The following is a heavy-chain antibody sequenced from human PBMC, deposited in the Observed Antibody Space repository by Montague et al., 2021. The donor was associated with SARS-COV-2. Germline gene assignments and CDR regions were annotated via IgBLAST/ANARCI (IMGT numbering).Heavy chain of an antibody. V-gene: IGHV4-39*01. CDR2: ISYTGST. CDR3: ARLPLVSSWSRAAGYYYYGMDV. CDR1: GGSISRSTSS. Sequence: SETLSLTCTVSGGSISRSTSSWAWIRQPPGKGLEWIGSISYTGSTXYKPSLKSRVTISVDTPRNQLSLRLSSVTAADTSAYYCARLPLVSSWSRAAGYYYYGMDVWGQGTTVTVSS. D-gene: IGHD6-13*01. J-gene: IGHJ6*02.